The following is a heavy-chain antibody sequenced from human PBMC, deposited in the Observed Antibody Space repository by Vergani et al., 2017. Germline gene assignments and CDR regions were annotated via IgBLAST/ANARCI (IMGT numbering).Heavy chain of an antibody. CDR1: GGSISSYY. V-gene: IGHV4-59*04. J-gene: IGHJ4*02. CDR3: ARGTGN. CDR2: IWHSGST. Sequence: QVQLQESGPGLVKPSETLSLTCTVSGGSISSYYWSWIRQPPGKGLEWIGNIWHSGSTYYNPSFKSRVAISVDTSKNQFSLTLSSVTAADTAVYYCARGTGNWGQGTLVTVSS. D-gene: IGHD1/OR15-1a*01.